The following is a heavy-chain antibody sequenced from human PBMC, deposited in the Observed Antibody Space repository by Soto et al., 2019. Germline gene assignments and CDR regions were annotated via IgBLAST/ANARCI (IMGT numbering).Heavy chain of an antibody. J-gene: IGHJ6*02. V-gene: IGHV4-59*01. CDR3: ARASRVVTDV. CDR2: IYYSGST. CDR1: CGSISSYY. Sequence: SETLSLTCTVSCGSISSYYWSWIRQPPGKGLEWIGYIYYSGSTNYNPSLKSRVTISVDTSKNQFSLKLSSVTAADTAVYYCARASRVVTDVWGQGTTVPVSS. D-gene: IGHD5-18*01.